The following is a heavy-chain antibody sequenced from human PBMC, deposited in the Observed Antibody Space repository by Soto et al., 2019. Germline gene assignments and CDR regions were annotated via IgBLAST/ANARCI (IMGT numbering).Heavy chain of an antibody. D-gene: IGHD3-22*01. V-gene: IGHV1-69*13. Sequence: SVKVSCKASGGTFSSYAISWVRQAPGQGLEWMGGIIPIFGTANYAQKFQGRVTITADESTSTAYMELGSLRSEDTAVYYCAREMSSDYYDSSGYYYENWFDPWGQGTLVTVSS. CDR1: GGTFSSYA. J-gene: IGHJ5*02. CDR2: IIPIFGTA. CDR3: AREMSSDYYDSSGYYYENWFDP.